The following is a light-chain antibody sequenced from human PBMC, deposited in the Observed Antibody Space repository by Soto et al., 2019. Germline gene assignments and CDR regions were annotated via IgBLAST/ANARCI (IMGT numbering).Light chain of an antibody. Sequence: IVMTQSPATLSVSPWERATLSCRASQSVSSNLAWYQQKPGQAPRLLIYGASTRATGIPARFSGSGSGTDFTLTISSLEPEDFAVYYCQQRSNWPPWTFGQGTKVDIK. J-gene: IGKJ1*01. CDR3: QQRSNWPPWT. V-gene: IGKV3-11*01. CDR2: GAS. CDR1: QSVSSN.